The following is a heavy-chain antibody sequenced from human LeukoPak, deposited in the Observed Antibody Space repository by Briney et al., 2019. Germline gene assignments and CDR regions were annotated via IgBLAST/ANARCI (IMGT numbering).Heavy chain of an antibody. Sequence: GGSLRLSCAASGFTFSSYSMNWVRQAPGKGLEWVSAISGSGGSTYYADSVKGRFTISRDNSKNTLYLQMNSLRAEDTAVYYCAKTRVAVVTRSDAFDIWGQGTMVTVSS. CDR3: AKTRVAVVTRSDAFDI. CDR1: GFTFSSYS. CDR2: ISGSGGST. J-gene: IGHJ3*02. V-gene: IGHV3-23*01. D-gene: IGHD4-23*01.